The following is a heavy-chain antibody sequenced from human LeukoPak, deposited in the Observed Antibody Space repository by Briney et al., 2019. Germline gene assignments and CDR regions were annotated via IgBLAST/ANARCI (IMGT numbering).Heavy chain of an antibody. V-gene: IGHV3-21*01. Sequence: GGSLRLSCTASGFTFSSYSLNWVRQAPGKGLEWVSSVSTGSNYIYYADSVKGRFTISRDNDKNSLYLQMNSLRVEDTAVYYCARGYSGSYKAFDIWGQGTMVTVSS. CDR2: VSTGSNYI. CDR1: GFTFSSYS. J-gene: IGHJ3*02. CDR3: ARGYSGSYKAFDI. D-gene: IGHD1-26*01.